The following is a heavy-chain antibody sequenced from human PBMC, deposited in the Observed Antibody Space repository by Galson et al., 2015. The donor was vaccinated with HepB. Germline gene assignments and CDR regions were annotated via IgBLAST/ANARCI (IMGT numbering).Heavy chain of an antibody. J-gene: IGHJ4*02. D-gene: IGHD4-17*01. Sequence: SVKVSCKASGFTLTNYALNWLRQAPGRGLEWMGWINTNTGNPTYAQGFTGRFVFSLDTSVSTAYLQISSLKAEDTAVYYCARDSGDYGDPGFDYWGQGTLVTVSS. CDR1: GFTLTNYA. CDR3: ARDSGDYGDPGFDY. CDR2: INTNTGNP. V-gene: IGHV7-4-1*02.